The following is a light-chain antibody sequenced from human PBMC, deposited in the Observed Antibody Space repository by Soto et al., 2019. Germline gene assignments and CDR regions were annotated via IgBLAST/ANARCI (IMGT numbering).Light chain of an antibody. CDR1: QSVRNNY. CDR2: GAS. CDR3: QQYGNPRIT. V-gene: IGKV3-20*01. J-gene: IGKJ5*01. Sequence: ETMLTQSPCTLSLSPGERATLSCRASQSVRNNYLAWYQQKPGQAPRLLISGASSRAAGIPDRFSGSGSETAFTLTISRLEPEDFALYFCQQYGNPRITFGQGTRL.